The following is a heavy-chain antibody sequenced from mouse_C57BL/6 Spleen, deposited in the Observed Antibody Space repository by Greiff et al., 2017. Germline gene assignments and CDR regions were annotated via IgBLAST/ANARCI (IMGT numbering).Heavy chain of an antibody. D-gene: IGHD1-1*01. J-gene: IGHJ4*01. V-gene: IGHV14-2*01. CDR3: SRWGSNHRYAMDY. Sequence: VQLQQSGAELVKPGASVKLSCTASGFNIKDYYMHWVKQRTEQGLEWIGRIDPDDGETKYAPKFQGKATLTADTSSNTAYLKLSSLTSEDTAVYYCSRWGSNHRYAMDYWGQGTSVTVSS. CDR1: GFNIKDYY. CDR2: IDPDDGET.